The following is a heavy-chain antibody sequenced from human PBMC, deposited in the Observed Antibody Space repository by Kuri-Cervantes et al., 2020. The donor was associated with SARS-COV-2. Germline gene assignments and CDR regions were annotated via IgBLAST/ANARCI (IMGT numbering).Heavy chain of an antibody. J-gene: IGHJ6*03. CDR3: ARRAYGEQVDYYYMDV. CDR2: IYHGDSDT. D-gene: IGHD4-17*01. Sequence: GESLKISCKGSGYSFTSYWIGWVRQMPGKVLEWMGIIYHGDSDTRYSPASQGQVTISADKSISTAFLQWSSLKASDTAMYYCARRAYGEQVDYYYMDVWGKGTTVTVSS. CDR1: GYSFTSYW. V-gene: IGHV5-51*01.